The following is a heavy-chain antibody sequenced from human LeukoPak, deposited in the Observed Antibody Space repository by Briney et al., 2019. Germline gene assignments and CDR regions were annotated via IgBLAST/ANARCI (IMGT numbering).Heavy chain of an antibody. J-gene: IGHJ4*02. CDR2: INPRGGST. CDR1: GYTFTSYY. V-gene: IGHV1-46*01. D-gene: IGHD3-22*01. CDR3: ARDRYYYDSSGYIRGISFDY. Sequence: ASVKVSCKASGYTFTSYYMHWVRQAPGQGLEWMGIINPRGGSTSYAQKFQGRVTMTRDTSTSTVYIELSSLRSEDTAVYYRARDRYYYDSSGYIRGISFDYWGQGTVVTVSS.